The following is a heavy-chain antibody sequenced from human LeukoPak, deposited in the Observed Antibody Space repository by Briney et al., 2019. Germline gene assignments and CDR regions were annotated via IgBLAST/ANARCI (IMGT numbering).Heavy chain of an antibody. CDR3: AKDRVFGILIGGGFDY. J-gene: IGHJ4*02. D-gene: IGHD3-3*01. V-gene: IGHV3-23*01. CDR2: VSGSGGST. CDR1: GFSFSNYA. Sequence: PGGSLRLSCAASGFSFSNYAMNWVRQAPGKGLEWVSGVSGSGGSTKYADSVKGRFTISRDNSKNTLYLQISSLRVEDTAVHYCAKDRVFGILIGGGFDYWGQGTQLIVSS.